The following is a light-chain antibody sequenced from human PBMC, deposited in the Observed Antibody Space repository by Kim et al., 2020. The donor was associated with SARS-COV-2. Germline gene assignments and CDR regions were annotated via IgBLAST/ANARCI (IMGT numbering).Light chain of an antibody. CDR2: DAS. V-gene: IGKV3-11*01. Sequence: LSPGERVTRSYRASQSVSSKLAWYQQKPGQAPRLLIYDASNRATCIPARFSGGGSGADFTLTISSLEPEDFAVYYCKQRFSWPITFGGGTRVEIK. CDR3: KQRFSWPIT. J-gene: IGKJ4*01. CDR1: QSVSSK.